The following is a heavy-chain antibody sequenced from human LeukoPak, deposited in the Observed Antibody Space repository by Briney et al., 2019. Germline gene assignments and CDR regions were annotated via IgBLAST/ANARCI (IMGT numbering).Heavy chain of an antibody. V-gene: IGHV3-9*01. D-gene: IGHD6-13*01. Sequence: PGRSLRLSWAASGLTVDDYATHWVRHAPGKGLEWVSGISWNSGGIGYADSVKGRFTISRDNAKNSLYLQMNSLSAEDTALYYCAKDSAAAGLNFDYWGQGTLVTVSS. J-gene: IGHJ4*02. CDR3: AKDSAAAGLNFDY. CDR1: GLTVDDYA. CDR2: ISWNSGGI.